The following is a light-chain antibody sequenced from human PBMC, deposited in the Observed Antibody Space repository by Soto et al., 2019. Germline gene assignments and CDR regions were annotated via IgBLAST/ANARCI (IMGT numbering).Light chain of an antibody. V-gene: IGKV1-33*01. CDR3: QQYDNLPRT. Sequence: DIQMTQSPSSLSASVGDRVTITCQASQDISNYLNWYQQKPGKAPKLLIYDASNLETGVPSRFSGSGSGTYFTFPIISLQPEDIATYDCQQYDNLPRTFGQGTKVEIK. J-gene: IGKJ1*01. CDR1: QDISNY. CDR2: DAS.